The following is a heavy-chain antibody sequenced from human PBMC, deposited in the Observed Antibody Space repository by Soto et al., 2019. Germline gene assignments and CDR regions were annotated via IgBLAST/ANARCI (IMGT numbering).Heavy chain of an antibody. CDR2: LYSAGRT. CDR1: GFTASRGN. D-gene: IGHD4-17*01. V-gene: IGHV3-66*01. CDR3: ARSPTRTKYADCLDP. J-gene: IGHJ5*02. Sequence: EVQMVESGGGLVQPGGSLRLSCAASGFTASRGNMNWLSQDPGKGLEWVEVLYSAGRTYYADSVKGRFTIYRDSSNYTLYLQMDSLRVEDTAVYYCARSPTRTKYADCLDPWCQGTLLTVSS.